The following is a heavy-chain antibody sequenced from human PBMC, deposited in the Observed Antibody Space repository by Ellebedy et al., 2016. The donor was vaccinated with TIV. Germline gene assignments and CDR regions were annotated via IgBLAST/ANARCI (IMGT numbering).Heavy chain of an antibody. CDR2: ITGSGGST. J-gene: IGHJ4*02. V-gene: IGHV3-23*01. Sequence: GGSLRLXXAASGFTFNDYSMTWVRQAPGKGLEWVSAITGSGGSTYYADSVKGRFAISRDNSKNTLYMQMNSLRAEDTAVYYCARDRGGSYSPVDYWGQGTLVTVSS. D-gene: IGHD1-26*01. CDR1: GFTFNDYS. CDR3: ARDRGGSYSPVDY.